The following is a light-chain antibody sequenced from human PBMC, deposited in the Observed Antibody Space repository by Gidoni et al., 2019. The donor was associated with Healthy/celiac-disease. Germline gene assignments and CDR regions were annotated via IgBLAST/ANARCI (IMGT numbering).Light chain of an antibody. Sequence: QSALTQPASVSGSPGQSITISCPGTSSDVGGYNYVSWYQQHPGKAPKLMIYDVSNRPSGVSNRFSGSKSGNTASLTSSGLQAEDEADYYCSSYTSSSNVVFGGGTKLTVL. CDR3: SSYTSSSNVV. CDR2: DVS. V-gene: IGLV2-14*01. J-gene: IGLJ2*01. CDR1: SSDVGGYNY.